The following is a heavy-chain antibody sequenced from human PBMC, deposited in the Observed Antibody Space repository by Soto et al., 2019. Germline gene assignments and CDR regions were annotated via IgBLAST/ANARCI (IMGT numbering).Heavy chain of an antibody. V-gene: IGHV4-31*03. CDR2: IYYSGST. J-gene: IGHJ5*02. D-gene: IGHD3-22*01. Sequence: QVQLQESGPGLVKPSQTLSLTCTVSGGSISSGGYYWSWIRQHPGKGLEWIGYIYYSGSTYYNPSLKSRVTISVDTSKNQFSLKLSSVTAADTAVYYCATGRLKTYYYDSSGYYPPNWFDPWGQGTLVTVSS. CDR1: GGSISSGGYY. CDR3: ATGRLKTYYYDSSGYYPPNWFDP.